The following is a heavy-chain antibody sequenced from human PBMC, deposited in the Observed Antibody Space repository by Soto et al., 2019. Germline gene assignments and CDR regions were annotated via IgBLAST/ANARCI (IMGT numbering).Heavy chain of an antibody. D-gene: IGHD6-13*01. CDR1: GYTFTSYG. CDR2: ISAYYGNT. V-gene: IGHV1-18*01. CDR3: ARDRYSSSWSP. J-gene: IGHJ5*02. Sequence: GASVQVSCKASGYTFTSYGISWVQQAPGQGLELMGWISAYYGNTNYAQKLQGRVTMTTDTSTSTAYMELRSLRSDDTAIYYCARDRYSSSWSPWGQGTLVTVSS.